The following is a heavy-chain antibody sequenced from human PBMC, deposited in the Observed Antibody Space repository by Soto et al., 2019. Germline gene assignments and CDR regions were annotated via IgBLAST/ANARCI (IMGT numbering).Heavy chain of an antibody. CDR1: HGSISSYY. CDR3: ASAFFDADYYYYALDV. CDR2: SYYSGRT. J-gene: IGHJ6*02. Sequence: QVQLQQSGPGLVKPSETLSLTCTVSHGSISSYYWTWIRQPPGKGLEWLGYSYYSGRTNYNPSLKSRVTISVDTSNNQFSLKLSSVTAADTAVYYCASAFFDADYYYYALDVWGQGTTVTVSS. D-gene: IGHD3-3*01. V-gene: IGHV4-59*01.